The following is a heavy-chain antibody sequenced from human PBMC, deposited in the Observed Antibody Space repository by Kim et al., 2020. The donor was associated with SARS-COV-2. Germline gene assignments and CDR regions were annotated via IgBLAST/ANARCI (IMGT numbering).Heavy chain of an antibody. D-gene: IGHD1-26*01. J-gene: IGHJ4*02. CDR3: ARLLPIVGGTFDY. Sequence: YVDSVKGRFPISRDHAKNSLYLQMNSLRAEDTAVYYCARLLPIVGGTFDYWGQGTLVTVSS. V-gene: IGHV3-7*01.